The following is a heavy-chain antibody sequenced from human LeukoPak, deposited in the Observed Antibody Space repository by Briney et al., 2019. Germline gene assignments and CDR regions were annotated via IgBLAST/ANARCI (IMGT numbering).Heavy chain of an antibody. CDR2: IHPDDSET. CDR3: SRLGDDYITFGLDV. CDR1: GYRLTKYW. D-gene: IGHD5-24*01. Sequence: HGESLKISCKGSGYRLTKYWIAWVRQIPGKGLEWMGIIHPDDSETRYSPSFQGQVTFSADKSITTAYLQWNSLKASDTAMYYWSRLGDDYITFGLDVWGQGTTVTVSS. V-gene: IGHV5-51*01. J-gene: IGHJ6*02.